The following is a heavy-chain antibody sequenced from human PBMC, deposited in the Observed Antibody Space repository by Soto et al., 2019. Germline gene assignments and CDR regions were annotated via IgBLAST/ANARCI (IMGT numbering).Heavy chain of an antibody. CDR1: GYTLKTYG. J-gene: IGHJ3*02. V-gene: IGHV1-18*04. CDR2: INPYKGNT. CDR3: ASFWENYGDAFDI. D-gene: IGHD3-3*01. Sequence: ASVKVSCKTSGYTLKTYGITWVRQAPGQGLEWMGWINPYKGNTNYAQKFQGRITMTTDTSTTTVFMDLRSLRSDDTAVYYCASFWENYGDAFDIWGPGAMVTVSS.